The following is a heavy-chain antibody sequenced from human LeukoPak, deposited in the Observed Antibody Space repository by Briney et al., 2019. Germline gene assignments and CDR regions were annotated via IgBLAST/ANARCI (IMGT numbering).Heavy chain of an antibody. D-gene: IGHD4-17*01. V-gene: IGHV3-23*01. Sequence: PAGSLRLSCAASGFSFSSYAMTWVRQAPGKGLEWVSAISASGGNTYYAHSVKGLFTISRDNSKNTLYLQRNSLRAEDTGVYYCAKDWKEGPTVTNADWYFDLWGRGTLVTVSS. CDR2: ISASGGNT. J-gene: IGHJ2*01. CDR3: AKDWKEGPTVTNADWYFDL. CDR1: GFSFSSYA.